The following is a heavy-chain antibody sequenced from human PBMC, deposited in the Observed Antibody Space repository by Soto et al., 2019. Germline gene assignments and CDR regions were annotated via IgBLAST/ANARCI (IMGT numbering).Heavy chain of an antibody. V-gene: IGHV1-58*01. CDR2: IVVGSGNT. CDR1: GFTFTSSS. J-gene: IGHJ3*02. Sequence: ASVNVSFKASGFTFTSSSVQCVRQARVQRLELIGWIVVGSGNTNYANKFQERVTITRDMSTSTAYMELSSLRSEDTAVYYCAATHKRERDQAISTYNDAFDIWGQGTMVTVSS. D-gene: IGHD2-2*02. CDR3: AATHKRERDQAISTYNDAFDI.